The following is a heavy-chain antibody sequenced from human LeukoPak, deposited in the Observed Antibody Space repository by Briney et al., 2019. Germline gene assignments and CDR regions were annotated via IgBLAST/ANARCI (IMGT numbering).Heavy chain of an antibody. J-gene: IGHJ4*02. V-gene: IGHV4-34*01. D-gene: IGHD2-8*01. CDR1: GGSFSGYY. Sequence: SETLSLTCAVYGGSFSGYYWSWIRQPPGKGLEWIGEINHSGSTNYNPSLKSRVTMSVDTSKNQFSLKLSSVTAADTAVYYCARKKGRSMVYADYWGQGTLVTVSS. CDR2: INHSGST. CDR3: ARKKGRSMVYADY.